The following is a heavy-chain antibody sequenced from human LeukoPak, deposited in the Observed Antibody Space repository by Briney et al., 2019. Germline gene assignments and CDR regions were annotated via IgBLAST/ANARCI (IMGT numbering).Heavy chain of an antibody. J-gene: IGHJ4*02. CDR3: VRDRFYSFDY. Sequence: GGPLTLSCAASGFNFRSYSMNWVRQAPGKGLEWVSSISSSSSAIYYADSVKGRFTISRDNAKNSLYLQMNSLRDEDTAVYYCVRDRFYSFDYWGQGTLVTVSS. CDR2: ISSSSSAI. V-gene: IGHV3-48*02. CDR1: GFNFRSYS.